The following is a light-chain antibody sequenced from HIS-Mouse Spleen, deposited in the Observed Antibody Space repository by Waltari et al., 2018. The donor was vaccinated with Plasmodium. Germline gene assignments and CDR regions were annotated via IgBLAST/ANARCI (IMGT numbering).Light chain of an antibody. CDR3: YSAADNNR. V-gene: IGLV3-27*01. CDR2: KDS. CDR1: VLAKNY. Sequence: SYELTQPSSVSVSPGQTARITCSGDVLAKNYARWFQQKPGQAPVLVIYKDSERPSGIPERFSGSSSGTTVTLTISGAQVEDEADYYCYSAADNNRFGGGTKLTVL. J-gene: IGLJ3*02.